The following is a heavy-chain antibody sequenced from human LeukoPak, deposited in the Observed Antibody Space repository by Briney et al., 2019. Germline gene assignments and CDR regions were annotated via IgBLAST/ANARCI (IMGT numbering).Heavy chain of an antibody. Sequence: KPGGSLRLSCAASGFTFSSYSMNWVRQAPGKGLEWVSSISSSSSCIYYADSVKGRFTISRDNAKNSLYLQMNSLRAEDTAVYYCARVRLLAARPGGMDVWGQGTTVTVSS. D-gene: IGHD6-6*01. V-gene: IGHV3-21*01. CDR3: ARVRLLAARPGGMDV. J-gene: IGHJ6*02. CDR1: GFTFSSYS. CDR2: ISSSSSCI.